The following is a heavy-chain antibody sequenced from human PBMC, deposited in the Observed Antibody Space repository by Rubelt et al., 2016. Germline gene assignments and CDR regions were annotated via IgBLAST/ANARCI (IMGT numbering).Heavy chain of an antibody. D-gene: IGHD1-7*01. V-gene: IGHV1-18*01. J-gene: IGHJ4*02. Sequence: QVQLVQSGAEVKKPGASVKVSCKASGYTFTSYGISWVRQAPGQGLEWMGWISAYNGNTNYAQKVQCRVTMTTDTSTSTAYRERRSRRSDDTAVYYCARDLPPFRRYNWNFPLDYWGQGTLVTVSS. CDR1: GYTFTSYG. CDR3: ARDLPPFRRYNWNFPLDY. CDR2: ISAYNGNT.